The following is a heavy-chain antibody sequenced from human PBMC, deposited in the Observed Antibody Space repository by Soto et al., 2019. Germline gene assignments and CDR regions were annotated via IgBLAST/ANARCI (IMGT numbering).Heavy chain of an antibody. D-gene: IGHD3-9*01. J-gene: IGHJ4*02. Sequence: PGGSLRLSCAASGFTFSSYSMNWVRQAPGKGLEWVSYISSSSSTIYYADSVKGRFTISRDNAKNSLYLQMNSLRDEDTAVYYCARDSRYYDILTGYYPLTAIAYWGQGTLVTVSS. CDR1: GFTFSSYS. CDR2: ISSSSSTI. V-gene: IGHV3-48*02. CDR3: ARDSRYYDILTGYYPLTAIAY.